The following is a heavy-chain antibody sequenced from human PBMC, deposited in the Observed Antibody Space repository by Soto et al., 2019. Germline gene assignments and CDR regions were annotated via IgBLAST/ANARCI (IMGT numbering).Heavy chain of an antibody. J-gene: IGHJ4*01. D-gene: IGHD2-2*02. Sequence: SETLSLSCAVYGGYFSGYYWSWIRQPPGKGLEWIGEINHSGSTNYNPSLKSRVTISVDTSKNQFSLRLRSVTAADTAVYYCARVRMYRYCSDTTCHKNKYYFDFWGHGTLVTVSS. V-gene: IGHV4-34*01. CDR3: ARVRMYRYCSDTTCHKNKYYFDF. CDR2: INHSGST. CDR1: GGYFSGYY.